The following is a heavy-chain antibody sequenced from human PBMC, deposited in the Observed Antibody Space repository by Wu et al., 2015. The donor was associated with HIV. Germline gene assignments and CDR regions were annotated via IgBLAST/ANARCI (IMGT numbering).Heavy chain of an antibody. D-gene: IGHD2-2*01. Sequence: QVQLVQSGAEVKKLGASVKVSCKASGYTFTDYYIHWVRQAPRQGLEWMGWINPNSGGTNYAQKFQGRVTMTRDTSISTAYMELSRLKYDDTAVYYCARVAAYCSSTSCPYYMDVWGKGTTVTVSS. CDR2: INPNSGGT. J-gene: IGHJ6*03. V-gene: IGHV1-2*02. CDR1: GYTFTDYY. CDR3: ARVAAYCSSTSCPYYMDV.